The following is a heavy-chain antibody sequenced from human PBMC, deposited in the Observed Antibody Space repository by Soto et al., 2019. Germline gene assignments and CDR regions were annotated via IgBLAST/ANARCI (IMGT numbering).Heavy chain of an antibody. CDR3: ASRVAARPY. J-gene: IGHJ4*02. Sequence: PSETLSLTCAVSGASDSSNNWSTRVRQPPGRGLEWIGEVNHSACTNYSPSLKSRVTISLDKSRNQFSLKLNSVTAADTAGYYSASRVAARPYWGPGTLVTV. D-gene: IGHD6-6*01. CDR1: GASDSSNNW. CDR2: VNHSACT. V-gene: IGHV4-4*02.